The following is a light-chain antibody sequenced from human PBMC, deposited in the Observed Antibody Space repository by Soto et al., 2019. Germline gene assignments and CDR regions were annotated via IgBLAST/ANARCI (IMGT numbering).Light chain of an antibody. J-gene: IGLJ1*01. CDR3: SSFARSSTP. CDR2: DVS. V-gene: IGLV2-11*01. CDR1: SSDVGGYNY. Sequence: QSVLTQPRSVSGSPGQSVTISCTGTSSDVGGYNYVSWYQQHPGKAPKLMIYDVSKRPSGVSNRFSGSKSGNTASLTISGLQAEDEADYYCSSFARSSTPFGSGTKVTVL.